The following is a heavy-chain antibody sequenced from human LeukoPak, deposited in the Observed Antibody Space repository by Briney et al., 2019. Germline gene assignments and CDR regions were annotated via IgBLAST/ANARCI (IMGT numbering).Heavy chain of an antibody. CDR3: ARHLDCSSTSCYYPNDVFDI. CDR2: IYYSGST. CDR1: GGSISSSSYY. J-gene: IGHJ3*02. D-gene: IGHD2-2*01. Sequence: ASETLSLTCTVSGGSISSSSYYWGWIRQPPGKGLEWIGSIYYSGSTYYNPSLKSRVTISVDTSKNQFSMKLSSVTAADTAVYYCARHLDCSSTSCYYPNDVFDIWGQGTMVTVSS. V-gene: IGHV4-39*01.